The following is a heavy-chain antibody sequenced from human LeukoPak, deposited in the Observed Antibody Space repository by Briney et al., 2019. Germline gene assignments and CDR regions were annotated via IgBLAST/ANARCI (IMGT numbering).Heavy chain of an antibody. CDR2: ISSSSSYI. CDR1: GFTVGSNY. D-gene: IGHD5-12*01. Sequence: GGSLRLSCAASGFTVGSNYMNWVRQAPGKGLEWVSSISSSSSYIYYADSVKGRFTISRDNAKNSLYLQMNSLRAEDTAVYYCARVGWTYNDAFDIWGQGTMVTVSS. J-gene: IGHJ3*02. CDR3: ARVGWTYNDAFDI. V-gene: IGHV3-21*01.